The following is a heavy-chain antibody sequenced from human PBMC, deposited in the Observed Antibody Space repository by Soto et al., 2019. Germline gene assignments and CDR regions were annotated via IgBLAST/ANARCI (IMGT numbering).Heavy chain of an antibody. CDR3: ARGMKTTFDFWSGRTPYYFDY. CDR2: INHSGST. J-gene: IGHJ4*02. V-gene: IGHV4-34*01. Sequence: SETLSLTCAVYGGSFSGYYWSWIRQPPGKGLEWIGEINHSGSTNYNPSLKRRVTISVDTSKNQFSLKLSSVTAADTAVYYCARGMKTTFDFWSGRTPYYFDYWGQGTLVTVSS. CDR1: GGSFSGYY. D-gene: IGHD3-3*01.